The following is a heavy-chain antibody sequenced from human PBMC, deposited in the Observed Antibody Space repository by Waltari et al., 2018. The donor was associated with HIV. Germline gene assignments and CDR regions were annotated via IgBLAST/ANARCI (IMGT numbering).Heavy chain of an antibody. CDR2: ISGSGTIS. CDR1: DFAFSDFF. J-gene: IGHJ5*02. D-gene: IGHD2-2*01. CDR3: CRGVSSDR. V-gene: IGHV3-11*01. Sequence: QVKLVESGGGWVKPGGSLRLSCAATDFAFSDFFMTWMRQSPGKGPEWVGYISGSGTISFYADSVRGRFTISRDNANNSLYLQMNSLRDEDTAIYYCCRGVSSDRWGQGTLVTVSS.